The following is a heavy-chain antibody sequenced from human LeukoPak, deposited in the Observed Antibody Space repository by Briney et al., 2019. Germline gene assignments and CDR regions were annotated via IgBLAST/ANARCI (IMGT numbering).Heavy chain of an antibody. CDR1: GFTFDDYA. Sequence: PGRSLRLSCAASGFTFDDYAMHWVRQAPGKGLEWVSGISWNSGSIGYADSVKGRFTISRDNAKNSLFLQMNSLRAEDMALYYCAKGVYSSQSSGVDYWGQGTLVTVSS. V-gene: IGHV3-9*03. CDR2: ISWNSGSI. D-gene: IGHD6-13*01. J-gene: IGHJ4*02. CDR3: AKGVYSSQSSGVDY.